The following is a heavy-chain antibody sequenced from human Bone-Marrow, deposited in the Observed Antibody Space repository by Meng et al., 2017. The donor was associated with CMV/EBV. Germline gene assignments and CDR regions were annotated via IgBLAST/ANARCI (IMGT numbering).Heavy chain of an antibody. D-gene: IGHD6-13*01. CDR1: GFTFDDYG. Sequence: ASGFTFDDYGMSWVRQAPGKGLEWVSGINWNGGSTGYADSVKGRFTISRDNAKNSLYLQMNSLRAEDTALYYCARDLGSPYNWFDPWGQGTLVTVSS. CDR3: ARDLGSPYNWFDP. J-gene: IGHJ5*02. V-gene: IGHV3-20*03. CDR2: INWNGGST.